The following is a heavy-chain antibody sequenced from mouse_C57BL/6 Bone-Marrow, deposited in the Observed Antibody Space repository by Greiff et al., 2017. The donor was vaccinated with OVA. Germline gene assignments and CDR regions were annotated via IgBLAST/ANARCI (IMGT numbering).Heavy chain of an antibody. CDR1: GFNIKDDY. CDR2: IDPENGDT. V-gene: IGHV14-4*01. CDR3: TTEGNDGYDDV. J-gene: IGHJ4*01. D-gene: IGHD2-2*01. Sequence: DVKLQESGAELVRPGASVKLSCTASGFNIKDDYMHWVKQRPEQGLEWIGWIDPENGDTEYASKFQGKATITADTSSNTAYLQLSSLTSEDTAVYYCTTEGNDGYDDVWGQGTSVTVSS.